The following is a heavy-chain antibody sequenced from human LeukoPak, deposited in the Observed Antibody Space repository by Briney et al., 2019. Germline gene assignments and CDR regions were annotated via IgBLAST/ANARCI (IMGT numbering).Heavy chain of an antibody. V-gene: IGHV3-23*01. J-gene: IGHJ6*03. CDR2: VSTTGGST. CDR1: SFTFSSYV. CDR3: AKCSGWFVRGKDYYYYYMDV. D-gene: IGHD6-19*01. Sequence: PGGSLRLSCAASSFTFSSYVMSWVRQPPGKGLEWVSTVSTTGGSTYYADSVKGRFTISRDNYKDTLYLQMNSLRAEDTAVYYCAKCSGWFVRGKDYYYYYMDVWGKGTTVTVSS.